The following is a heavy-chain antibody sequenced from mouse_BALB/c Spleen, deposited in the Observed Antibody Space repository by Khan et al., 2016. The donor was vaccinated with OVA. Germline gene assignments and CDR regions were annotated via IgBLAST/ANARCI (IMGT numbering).Heavy chain of an antibody. CDR2: INPNNGGT. CDR3: ARNGYGGLAY. J-gene: IGHJ3*01. V-gene: IGHV1-18*01. Sequence: VRLQQFGPELVKPGASVKIPCKASGYTFTDYIIDWVKQSLGESLEWIGDINPNNGGTIYNQKFKGKATLTVDKSSSTAYMELRSLTSEDTAVYYFARNGYGGLAYGAKGLWSLSLQ. CDR1: GYTFTDYI. D-gene: IGHD2-2*01.